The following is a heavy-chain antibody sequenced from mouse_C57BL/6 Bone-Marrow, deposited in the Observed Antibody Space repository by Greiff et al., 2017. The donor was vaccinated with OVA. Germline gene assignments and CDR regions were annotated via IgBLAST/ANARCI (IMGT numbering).Heavy chain of an antibody. V-gene: IGHV1-55*01. J-gene: IGHJ4*01. D-gene: IGHD1-1*01. CDR1: GYTFTSYW. CDR3: AREGSSSFYAMDY. CDR2: IYPGSGST. Sequence: VQLQQPGAELVKPGASVKMSCKASGYTFTSYWITWVKQRPGQGLEWIGDIYPGSGSTNYNEKFKSKATLTVDTSSSTAYMQLSSLTSEDSAVYYCAREGSSSFYAMDYWGQGTSVTVSS.